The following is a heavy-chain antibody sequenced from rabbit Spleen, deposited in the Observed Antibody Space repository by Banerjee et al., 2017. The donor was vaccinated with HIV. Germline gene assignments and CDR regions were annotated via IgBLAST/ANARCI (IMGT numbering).Heavy chain of an antibody. CDR3: ARDTSSSFSSYGMDL. CDR1: GFSFTISSY. Sequence: EESGGDLVKPGASLTLTCTASGFSFTISSYMCWVRQAPGKGLEWIACIDTGSSGFTYFATWAKGRFTCSKTSSTTVTLQMTRLTAADTATYFCARDTSSSFSSYGMDLWGQGTLVTVS. CDR2: IDTGSSGFT. D-gene: IGHD1-1*01. V-gene: IGHV1S40*01. J-gene: IGHJ6*01.